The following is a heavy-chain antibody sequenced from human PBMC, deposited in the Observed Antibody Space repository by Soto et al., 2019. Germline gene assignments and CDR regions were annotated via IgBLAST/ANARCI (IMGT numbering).Heavy chain of an antibody. V-gene: IGHV4-31*03. CDR3: ARDFTIFGVATGSSYYYGMDV. J-gene: IGHJ6*02. D-gene: IGHD3-3*01. CDR2: IYYSGST. CDR1: GGSISSGGYY. Sequence: ILSLTCTVSGGSISSGGYYWSWIRQHPGKGLEWIGYIYYSGSTYYNPSLKSRVTISVDTSKNQFSLKLSSVTAADTAVYYCARDFTIFGVATGSSYYYGMDVWGQGTTVTVSS.